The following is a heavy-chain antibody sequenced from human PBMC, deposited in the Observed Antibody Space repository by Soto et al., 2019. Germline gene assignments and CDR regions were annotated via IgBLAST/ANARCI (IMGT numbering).Heavy chain of an antibody. D-gene: IGHD3-10*01. Sequence: SETLSLTCAVYGGSFSGYYWSWVRQPPGKGLEWIGEINHSGSTNYNPSLKSRVTISVDTSKNQFSLKLSSVSAADTAVYYCATGRGVRGVIITTYYYYGLDVWGQGTTVTVSS. V-gene: IGHV4-34*01. CDR2: INHSGST. CDR1: GGSFSGYY. CDR3: ATGRGVRGVIITTYYYYGLDV. J-gene: IGHJ6*02.